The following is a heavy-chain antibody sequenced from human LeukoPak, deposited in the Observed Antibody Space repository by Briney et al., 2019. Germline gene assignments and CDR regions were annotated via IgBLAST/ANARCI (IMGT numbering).Heavy chain of an antibody. CDR1: GFTFSSYG. J-gene: IGHJ4*02. CDR3: ASSNQLLIYFDY. D-gene: IGHD2-2*01. CDR2: IRYDGSNK. Sequence: PGGSLRLSCAASGFTFSSYGMHWVRQAPGKGLEWVAFIRYDGSNKYYADSVKGRFTISRDNSKNTLYLQMNSLRAEDTAVYYCASSNQLLIYFDYWGQGTLVTVSS. V-gene: IGHV3-30*02.